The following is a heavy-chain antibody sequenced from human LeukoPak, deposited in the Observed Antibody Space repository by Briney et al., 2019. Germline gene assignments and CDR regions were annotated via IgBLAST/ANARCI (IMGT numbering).Heavy chain of an antibody. CDR2: ISGSGGST. CDR3: AKVDTAMVLYYFDY. J-gene: IGHJ4*02. CDR1: GFTFSSYA. V-gene: IGHV3-23*01. D-gene: IGHD5-18*01. Sequence: GGSLRLSCAASGFTFSSYAMSWVRQAPGKGLEWVSAISGSGGSTHYADSVKGRFTISRDNSKNTLYLQMNSLRAEDTAVYYCAKVDTAMVLYYFDYWGQGTLVTVSS.